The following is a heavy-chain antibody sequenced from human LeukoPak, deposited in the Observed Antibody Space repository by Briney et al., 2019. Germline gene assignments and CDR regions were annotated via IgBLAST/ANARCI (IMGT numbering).Heavy chain of an antibody. CDR2: INPSGGST. CDR1: GYTFTSYY. Sequence: ASVKVSCKASGYTFTSYYMHWVRQAPGQGLEWMGIINPSGGSTSYAQKFQGRVTMTRDTSTSTVYMELSSLRSEDTAVCYCARDGCSSTSCYGWFDPWGQGTLVTVSS. J-gene: IGHJ5*02. CDR3: ARDGCSSTSCYGWFDP. V-gene: IGHV1-46*01. D-gene: IGHD2-2*01.